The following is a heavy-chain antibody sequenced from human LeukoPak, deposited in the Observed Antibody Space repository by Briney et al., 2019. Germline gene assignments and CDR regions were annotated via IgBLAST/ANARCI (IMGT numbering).Heavy chain of an antibody. CDR2: MNPSSGNT. D-gene: IGHD3-3*01. CDR3: ARAPTYYDFWSGYYTLANYYYYYGMDV. V-gene: IGHV1-8*01. CDR1: GYTFTSYD. Sequence: GASVKVSCKASGYTFTSYDINWVRQATGQGLEWMGWMNPSSGNTGYAQKFQGRVTMTRNTSISTAYMELSSLRSEDTAVYYCARAPTYYDFWSGYYTLANYYYYYGMDVWGQGTTVTVSS. J-gene: IGHJ6*02.